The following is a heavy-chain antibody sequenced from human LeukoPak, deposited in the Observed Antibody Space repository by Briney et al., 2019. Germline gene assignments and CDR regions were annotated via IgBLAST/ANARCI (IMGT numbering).Heavy chain of an antibody. Sequence: GESLKISCKSSGYSFTNYWIGWVRQMPGKGLEWMGIIHPDDSDTRYSPSFQGQVTISVDKSISTAYLQWSSLKASDTAMYYCAKLGACSSGWYGFVDYWGQGTLVTVSS. J-gene: IGHJ4*02. CDR2: IHPDDSDT. D-gene: IGHD6-13*01. CDR1: GYSFTNYW. V-gene: IGHV5-51*01. CDR3: AKLGACSSGWYGFVDY.